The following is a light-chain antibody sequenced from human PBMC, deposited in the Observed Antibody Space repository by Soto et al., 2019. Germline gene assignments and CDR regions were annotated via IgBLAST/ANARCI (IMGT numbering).Light chain of an antibody. CDR2: EVN. CDR3: SSYAGDNNPYV. CDR1: SRDVGGYTY. Sequence: QSVLTQPPSASRSTGQSVTISCTGTSRDVGGYTYVSWYQQHPGKAPKLLIFEVNKRPSGVPDRFSGSKSGNAASLTVSGLQAEDEGDYYCSSYAGDNNPYVFGTGTKVTVL. J-gene: IGLJ1*01. V-gene: IGLV2-8*01.